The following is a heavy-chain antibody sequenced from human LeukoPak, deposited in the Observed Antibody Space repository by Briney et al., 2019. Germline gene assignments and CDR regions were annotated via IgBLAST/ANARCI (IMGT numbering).Heavy chain of an antibody. CDR2: IYYSRST. V-gene: IGHV4-39*07. D-gene: IGHD2-8*01. J-gene: IGHJ6*03. CDR1: GGSISSSSYY. CDR3: AGGRPYCTNGVCHIWGYYYYYMDV. Sequence: PSETLSLTCTVSGGSISSSSYYWGWIRQPPGKGLEWIGSIYYSRSTYYHPSLKSLVTISVDTSKNPFSLKLSSVTAADTAVYYCAGGRPYCTNGVCHIWGYYYYYMDVWGKGTTVTVSS.